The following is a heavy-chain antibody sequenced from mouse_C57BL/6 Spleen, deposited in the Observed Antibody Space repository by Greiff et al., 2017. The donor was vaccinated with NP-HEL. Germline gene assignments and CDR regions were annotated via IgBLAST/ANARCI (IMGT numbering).Heavy chain of an antibody. D-gene: IGHD2-3*01. CDR1: GYTFTSYW. Sequence: VQLQQPGAELVMPGASVKLSCKASGYTFTSYWMHWVKQRPGQGLEWIGEIDPSDSYTNYNQKFKGKSTLTVDKSSSTAYMQLSSLTSEDSAVYYCARWLLLLDYWGQGTTLTVSS. CDR3: ARWLLLLDY. J-gene: IGHJ2*01. V-gene: IGHV1-69*01. CDR2: IDPSDSYT.